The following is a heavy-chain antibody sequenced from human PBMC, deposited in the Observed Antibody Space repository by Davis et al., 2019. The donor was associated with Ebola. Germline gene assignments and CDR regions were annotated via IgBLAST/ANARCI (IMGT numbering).Heavy chain of an antibody. CDR2: IWYDGIKK. Sequence: GESLKISCAASGFTFGTYGMHWVRQAPGKGLEWVAVIWYDGIKKYYADSVKGRFTISRDNSKNTLYLQMNSLRAEDTAVYYCAKGLLGSGYDSHWGQGTTVTVSS. CDR3: AKGLLGSGYDSH. CDR1: GFTFGTYG. V-gene: IGHV3-33*03. D-gene: IGHD5-12*01. J-gene: IGHJ6*02.